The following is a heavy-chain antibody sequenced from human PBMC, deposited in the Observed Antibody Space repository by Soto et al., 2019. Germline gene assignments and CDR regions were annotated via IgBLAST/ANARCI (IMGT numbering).Heavy chain of an antibody. CDR2: IYYSGST. V-gene: IGHV4-31*03. Sequence: SETLSLTCTVSGGSISSGGYYWSWIRQHPGKGLEWIGYIYYSGSTYYNPSLKSRVTISVDTSKNQFSLKLSSVTAADTAVYYCARREMATIGDYYYGMDVWAKGPRSPSP. CDR1: GGSISSGGYY. D-gene: IGHD5-12*01. J-gene: IGHJ6*02. CDR3: ARREMATIGDYYYGMDV.